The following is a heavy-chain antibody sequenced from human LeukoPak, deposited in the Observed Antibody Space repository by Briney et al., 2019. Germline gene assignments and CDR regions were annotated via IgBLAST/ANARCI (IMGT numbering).Heavy chain of an antibody. Sequence: GGSLRLSCAASGFTFSTYNMIWVRQAPGKGLEWVSYISSRSSTIYYADSVKGRFTISRDNAKNSLYLQINSLRAEDTAVYYCARKGAVAGTLDYWGQGTLVIVSS. J-gene: IGHJ4*02. V-gene: IGHV3-48*04. CDR3: ARKGAVAGTLDY. D-gene: IGHD6-19*01. CDR1: GFTFSTYN. CDR2: ISSRSSTI.